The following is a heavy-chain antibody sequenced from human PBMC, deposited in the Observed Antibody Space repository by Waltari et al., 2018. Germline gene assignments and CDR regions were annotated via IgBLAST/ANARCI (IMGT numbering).Heavy chain of an antibody. V-gene: IGHV3-21*01. D-gene: IGHD5-12*01. CDR2: ISYSGTYM. J-gene: IGHJ4*02. CDR1: GFTFSIYS. CDR3: VEEAGDGYNRP. Sequence: EVQLVESGGVLVKPGGSLRLSCAASGFTFSIYSMNWVRQAPGKGLGWVSSISYSGTYMYHADSLKGRFTISRDNAKNSLYLQMNSLRAEDTAVYFCVEEAGDGYNRPGGQGTLVTVSS.